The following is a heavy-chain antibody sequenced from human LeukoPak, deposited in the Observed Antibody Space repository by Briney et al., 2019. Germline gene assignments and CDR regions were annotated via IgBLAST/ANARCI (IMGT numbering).Heavy chain of an antibody. D-gene: IGHD3-10*01. J-gene: IGHJ5*02. CDR3: ARGQVRYYYGSGSFGFGP. CDR1: GRSFSGYY. Sequence: SETLSLTCAVYGRSFSGYYWTWIRQPPGKGREWIGEMNHSGSTNYNPSLKSRVTISVDTSKNQFSLKLSSVTAADTAVYYCARGQVRYYYGSGSFGFGPWGQGTLVTVSS. CDR2: MNHSGST. V-gene: IGHV4-34*01.